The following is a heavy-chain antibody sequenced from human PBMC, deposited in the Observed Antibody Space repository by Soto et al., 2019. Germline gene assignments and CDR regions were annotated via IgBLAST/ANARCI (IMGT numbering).Heavy chain of an antibody. Sequence: SETLSLTCTVSGGSISSGGYYWSWIRQHPGKGLEWIGYIYYSGSTYYNPSLKSRVTISVDTSKNQFSLKLSSVTAADTAVYYCAREAAYYYGSGSRNWFDPWGQGTLVTVSS. J-gene: IGHJ5*02. CDR1: GGSISSGGYY. CDR3: AREAAYYYGSGSRNWFDP. V-gene: IGHV4-31*03. CDR2: IYYSGST. D-gene: IGHD3-10*01.